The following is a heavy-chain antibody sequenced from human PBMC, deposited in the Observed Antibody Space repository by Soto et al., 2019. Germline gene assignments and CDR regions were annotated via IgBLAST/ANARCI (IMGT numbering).Heavy chain of an antibody. V-gene: IGHV3-23*01. CDR2: ISGRGSYT. J-gene: IGHJ4*02. CDR1: GFTFSSYA. Sequence: EVQLLESGGDLIQPGGSLRLSCVASGFTFSSYAMSWVRQAPGKGLEWVSAISGRGSYTYYADSVKGRFTISRDNSKNTVYLQMNSLRAEDTAVYYCAKGTRFGAVSIPVYWGQGTLVTVSS. D-gene: IGHD3-3*01. CDR3: AKGTRFGAVSIPVY.